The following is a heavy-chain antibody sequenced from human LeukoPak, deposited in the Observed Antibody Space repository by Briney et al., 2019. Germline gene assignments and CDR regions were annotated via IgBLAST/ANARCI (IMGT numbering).Heavy chain of an antibody. Sequence: PWETLSLMSTDWGGSMSSYYWSWMRQPPGKGLRWIGYIYYSGSTNDNPALKSRVTISVDTSKNQFSLKLSSVTAADTAVYYCAREGTAGTNLNWFDPWGQGTLVTVSS. V-gene: IGHV4-59*13. D-gene: IGHD1-1*01. J-gene: IGHJ5*02. CDR2: IYYSGST. CDR1: GGSMSSYY. CDR3: AREGTAGTNLNWFDP.